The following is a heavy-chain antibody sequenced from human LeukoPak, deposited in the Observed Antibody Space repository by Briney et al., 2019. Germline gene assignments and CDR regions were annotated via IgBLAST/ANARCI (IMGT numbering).Heavy chain of an antibody. D-gene: IGHD6-6*01. CDR3: AKETRPRLYYYYGMDV. J-gene: IGHJ6*02. CDR2: ISAGEGEA. Sequence: GSLRLSCAASGFTFHTYAMSWVRQAPGRGLEWVSSISAGEGEAYYAESVRGRFTISRDNSKNTLYLQMNSLRAEDTAVYYCAKETRPRLYYYYGMDVWGQGTTVTVSS. CDR1: GFTFHTYA. V-gene: IGHV3-23*01.